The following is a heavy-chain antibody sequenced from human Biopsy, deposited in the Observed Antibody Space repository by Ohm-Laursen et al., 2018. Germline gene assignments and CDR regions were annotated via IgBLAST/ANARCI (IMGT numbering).Heavy chain of an antibody. D-gene: IGHD1-26*01. CDR3: AREGGGLLPIRLTDF. J-gene: IGHJ4*02. CDR1: GESFSDYY. CDR2: INHRGRS. V-gene: IGHV4-34*01. Sequence: SDTLSLTYEVSGESFSDYYWSWIRQSPGKGLEWIGEINHRGRSSYSPSLQSRVTISVDASKNQFSLNMRSVTAADTAVYFCAREGGGLLPIRLTDFWGPGMMVTVSS.